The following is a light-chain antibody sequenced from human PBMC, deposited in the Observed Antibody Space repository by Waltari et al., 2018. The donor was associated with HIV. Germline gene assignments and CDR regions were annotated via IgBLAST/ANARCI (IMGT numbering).Light chain of an antibody. Sequence: EIVLTQSPGTLSLSPGERATLSCRASQIIGNAYLAWYQQKPGQAPRLLISGASSRANGVPDRFSGSGSETDFTLTISRLEPEDFAVYYCQHCGDASNTFGQGTKLEV. CDR3: QHCGDASNT. CDR1: QIIGNAY. CDR2: GAS. J-gene: IGKJ2*01. V-gene: IGKV3-20*01.